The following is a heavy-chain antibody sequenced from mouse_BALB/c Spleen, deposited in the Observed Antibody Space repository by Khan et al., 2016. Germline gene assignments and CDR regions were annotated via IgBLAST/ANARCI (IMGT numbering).Heavy chain of an antibody. Sequence: EVQLQESGPGLVKPSQSLSLTCSVTGYSITSDYAWNWLRQFPGSKLEWMGYITYSGSTSYNPSLKSRISITRDTSKNQFFLQLNSVTTEDTATYYWARDYYGSSFFDYWGQGTLVTVSA. CDR1: GYSITSDYA. D-gene: IGHD1-1*01. CDR3: ARDYYGSSFFDY. V-gene: IGHV3-2*02. J-gene: IGHJ3*01. CDR2: ITYSGST.